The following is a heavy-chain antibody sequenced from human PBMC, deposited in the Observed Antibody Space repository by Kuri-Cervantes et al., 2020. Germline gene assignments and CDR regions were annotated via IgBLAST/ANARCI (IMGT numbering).Heavy chain of an antibody. CDR1: GGSISSSSYY. V-gene: IGHV4-39*01. Sequence: GSLRLSCTVSGGSISSSSYYWGWIRQPPGKGLEWIGSIYYSGSTYYNSSLKSRVTISVDTSKNQFSLELSSVTAADTAVYYCARTGYSYGHFDYWGRGTVVTVSS. CDR3: ARTGYSYGHFDY. CDR2: IYYSGST. D-gene: IGHD5-18*01. J-gene: IGHJ4*02.